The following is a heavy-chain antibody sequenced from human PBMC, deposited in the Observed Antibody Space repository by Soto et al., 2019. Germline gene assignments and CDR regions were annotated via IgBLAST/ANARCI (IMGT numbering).Heavy chain of an antibody. CDR2: IYWDDYR. J-gene: IGHJ4*02. CDR3: AQRRTGDLIDY. Sequence: QITLKESGPALVKPTQTLTLTCTFSGFSLTTRGVCVGWIRQPPRKALEGLALIYWDDYRSYSPSLKSRLNITKDTSKNQVVITMTNLDPVDTATYYCAQRRTGDLIDYLGQGLIVTVSS. D-gene: IGHD2-21*01. V-gene: IGHV2-5*02. CDR1: GFSLTTRGVC.